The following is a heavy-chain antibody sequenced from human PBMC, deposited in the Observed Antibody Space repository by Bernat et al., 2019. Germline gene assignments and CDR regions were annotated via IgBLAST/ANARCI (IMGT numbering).Heavy chain of an antibody. Sequence: QVQLQQWGAGLLKPSETLSLTCAVYGGSFSGYYWSGIRQPPGKGLEWIGEINHSGSTNYNPSLKSRVTISVDTSKNQFSLKLSSVTAADTAVYYCARGIAAAGTLLYGMDVWGQGTTVTVSS. V-gene: IGHV4-34*01. D-gene: IGHD6-13*01. CDR3: ARGIAAAGTLLYGMDV. CDR2: INHSGST. CDR1: GGSFSGYY. J-gene: IGHJ6*02.